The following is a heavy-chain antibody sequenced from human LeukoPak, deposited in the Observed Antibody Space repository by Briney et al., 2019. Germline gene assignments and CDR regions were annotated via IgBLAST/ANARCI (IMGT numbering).Heavy chain of an antibody. Sequence: GGSLRLSCAASGFTFSDYYMSWIRQAPGKGLEWVSSISSSGSTIYYADSVKGRFTISRDNAKNSLYLQMNSLRAEDTAVYYCARDQGYSYEGYYYGMDVWGQGTTVTVSS. CDR1: GFTFSDYY. CDR3: ARDQGYSYEGYYYGMDV. V-gene: IGHV3-11*01. D-gene: IGHD5-18*01. J-gene: IGHJ6*02. CDR2: ISSSGSTI.